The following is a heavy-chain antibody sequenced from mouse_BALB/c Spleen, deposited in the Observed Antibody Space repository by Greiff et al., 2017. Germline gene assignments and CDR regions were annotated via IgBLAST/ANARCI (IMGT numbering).Heavy chain of an antibody. CDR1: GFAFSSYD. D-gene: IGHD4-1*01. J-gene: IGHJ2*01. CDR3: ARHWVYYIDY. Sequence: EVKLMESGGGLVKPGGSLKLSCAASGFAFSSYDMSWVRQTPEKRLEWVAYISSGGGSTYYPDTVKGRFTISRDNAKNTLYLQMSSLKSEDTAMYYCARHWVYYIDYWGQGTTLTVSS. V-gene: IGHV5-12-1*01. CDR2: ISSGGGST.